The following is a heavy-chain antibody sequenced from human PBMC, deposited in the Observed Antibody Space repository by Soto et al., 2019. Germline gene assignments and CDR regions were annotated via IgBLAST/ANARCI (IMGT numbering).Heavy chain of an antibody. CDR2: IWYDGSNK. D-gene: IGHD3-16*02. CDR3: ARELYVWGSYRDYYGMDV. J-gene: IGHJ6*02. V-gene: IGHV3-33*01. CDR1: GFTFSSYG. Sequence: HPGGSLRLSCAESGFTFSSYGMHWVRQAPGKGLEWVAVIWYDGSNKYYADSVKGRFTISRDNSKNTLYLQMNSLRAEDTAVYYCARELYVWGSYRDYYGMDVWGQGTTVTVSS.